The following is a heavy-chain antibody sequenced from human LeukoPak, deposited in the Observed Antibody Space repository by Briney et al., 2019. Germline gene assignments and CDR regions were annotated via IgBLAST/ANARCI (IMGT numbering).Heavy chain of an antibody. CDR2: INPNNGDT. D-gene: IGHD2/OR15-2a*01. Sequence: ASVKVSCKASGYTFINHWMHWVRQAPGQGLEWMGWINPNNGDTNYAQKFQGRVTMTRDTSISTAYMELSSLRSDDTAVYYCARTRGSHISMAYLDYWGQGTLVTVSS. V-gene: IGHV1-2*02. CDR1: GYTFINHW. CDR3: ARTRGSHISMAYLDY. J-gene: IGHJ4*02.